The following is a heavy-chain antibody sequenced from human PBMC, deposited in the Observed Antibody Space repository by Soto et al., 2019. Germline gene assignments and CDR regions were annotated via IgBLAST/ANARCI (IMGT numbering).Heavy chain of an antibody. D-gene: IGHD1-7*01. CDR1: GDSVSSNSAA. J-gene: IGHJ6*03. Sequence: SQTLSLTCAISGDSVSSNSAAWDWIRLSPSRGLEWLARTYYRSRWYNDYAVSVRSRITVNPDTSKNQFSLQLTSVTPEDTAVYYCAGTTSHQWYYMDVWGKGTTVTVSS. CDR2: TYYRSRWYN. V-gene: IGHV6-1*01. CDR3: AGTTSHQWYYMDV.